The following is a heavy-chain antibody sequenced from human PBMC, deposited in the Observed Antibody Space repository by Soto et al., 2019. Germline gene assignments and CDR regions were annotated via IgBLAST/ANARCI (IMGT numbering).Heavy chain of an antibody. CDR2: IYSGGST. Sequence: EVQLVESGGGLVQPGGSLRLSCAASGFTVSSNYMSWVRQAPGKGLEWVSVIYSGGSTYYADSVKGRFTISRHNSKNTVYLQMNSLRAEDTAVYYCARENGKYCSSTSCYMSENWFDPWGQGTLVTVSS. CDR1: GFTVSSNY. J-gene: IGHJ5*02. V-gene: IGHV3-53*04. CDR3: ARENGKYCSSTSCYMSENWFDP. D-gene: IGHD2-2*02.